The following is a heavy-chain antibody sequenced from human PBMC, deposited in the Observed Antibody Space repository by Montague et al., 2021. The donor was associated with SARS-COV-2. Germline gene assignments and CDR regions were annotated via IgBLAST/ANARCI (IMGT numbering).Heavy chain of an antibody. D-gene: IGHD4/OR15-4a*01. J-gene: IGHJ5*02. CDR1: GGPISGSNW. CDR2: ILHSGST. V-gene: IGHV4-4*02. Sequence: SETLSLTCAVSGGPISGSNWWTWLRQPPGKGLEWIGEILHSGSTNYISSLKSRVTISVDKSKNQLSLKLTSLTAADTAVYYCARDFRGAYNFFDPWGREPWSPSPQ. CDR3: ARDFRGAYNFFDP.